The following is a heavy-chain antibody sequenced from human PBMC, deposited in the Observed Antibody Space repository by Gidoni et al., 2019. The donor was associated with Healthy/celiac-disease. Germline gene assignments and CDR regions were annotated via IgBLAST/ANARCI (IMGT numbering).Heavy chain of an antibody. Sequence: SGGSISSSRYYWGWIRQPPGQGLEWSGSIYYSGSTSYNPSLKSRVTISVDTSKNQFSLKLSSVTAADTAVYYCARLPISGGGSYGSWIYYMAPPFDYWGQGTLVTVSS. J-gene: IGHJ4*02. CDR2: IYYSGST. V-gene: IGHV4-39*01. CDR3: ARLPISGGGSYGSWIYYMAPPFDY. D-gene: IGHD3-10*01. CDR1: GGSISSSRYY.